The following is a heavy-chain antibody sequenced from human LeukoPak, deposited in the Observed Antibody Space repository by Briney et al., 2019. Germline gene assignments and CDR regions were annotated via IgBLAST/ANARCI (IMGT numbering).Heavy chain of an antibody. J-gene: IGHJ4*02. Sequence: PGGSLRLSCAASGFTFSNYWMSWVRQAPGKGLEWVSSISSSISYLYYADSVKGRFTISRDNAKNSLYLQMNSLRAEDTAVYYCARDAHYDFWSGYYSTWPLGYWGQGTLVTVSS. D-gene: IGHD3-3*01. CDR1: GFTFSNYW. CDR3: ARDAHYDFWSGYYSTWPLGY. V-gene: IGHV3-21*01. CDR2: ISSSISYL.